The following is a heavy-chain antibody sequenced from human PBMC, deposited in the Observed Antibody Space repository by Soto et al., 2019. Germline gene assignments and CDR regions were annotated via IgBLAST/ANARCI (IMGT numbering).Heavy chain of an antibody. CDR2: IWYDGSNK. Sequence: QVQLVESGGGVVQPGRSLRLSCAASGFTFSSYGMHWVRQAPGKGLEWVAVIWYDGSNKYYADSVKGRFTISRDNSKNTLYLQMNSLRAEDTAVYYCARDKSKTYYDFWSGQPPGYWGQGTLVTVS. V-gene: IGHV3-33*01. CDR3: ARDKSKTYYDFWSGQPPGY. J-gene: IGHJ4*02. CDR1: GFTFSSYG. D-gene: IGHD3-3*01.